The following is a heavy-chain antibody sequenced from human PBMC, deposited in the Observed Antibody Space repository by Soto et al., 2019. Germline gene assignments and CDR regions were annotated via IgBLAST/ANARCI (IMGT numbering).Heavy chain of an antibody. CDR3: AISLISTDNAYDF. V-gene: IGHV1-8*02. CDR2: MNSNSGKT. Sequence: QIQLLQSGAEVKLPGASVKVSCKASGYTFTNYDINWVRQATGQGLEWMGWMNSNSGKTGYAQKFQDRVTMTRDTXVSTAYMEVSSLRSDDTAVYYCAISLISTDNAYDFWGQGTQVIVSS. CDR1: GYTFTNYD. D-gene: IGHD1-1*01. J-gene: IGHJ4*02.